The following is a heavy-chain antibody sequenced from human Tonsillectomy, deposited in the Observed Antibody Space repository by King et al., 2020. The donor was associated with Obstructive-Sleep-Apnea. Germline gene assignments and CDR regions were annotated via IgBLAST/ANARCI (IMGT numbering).Heavy chain of an antibody. CDR1: GFTFNNAW. Sequence: VQLVESGGGLVKPGESLRLSCAASGFTFNNAWMSWVRQAPGKGLEWVGRIKSKTDGGTTDYAAPVIGRFTISRDDSKTTLYLQMSRLKTADTAVYYCPTESSGSGSHIYSYDGMDVWGKGTTVTVAS. D-gene: IGHD3-10*01. J-gene: IGHJ6*04. CDR3: PTESSGSGSHIYSYDGMDV. V-gene: IGHV3-15*01. CDR2: IKSKTDGGTT.